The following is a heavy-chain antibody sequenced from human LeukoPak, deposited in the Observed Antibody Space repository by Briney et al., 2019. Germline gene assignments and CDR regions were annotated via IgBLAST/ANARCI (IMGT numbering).Heavy chain of an antibody. CDR1: GFTFSSYS. J-gene: IGHJ4*02. D-gene: IGHD6-6*01. Sequence: GGSLRLSCAASGFTFSSYSMNWVRQAPGKGLEWVSSITSSSSYIYYADSVKGRFTISRDNAKNSLYLQMNSLRAEDTAVYYCARAFSAIAARLFDYWGQGTLVTVSS. V-gene: IGHV3-21*01. CDR3: ARAFSAIAARLFDY. CDR2: ITSSSSYI.